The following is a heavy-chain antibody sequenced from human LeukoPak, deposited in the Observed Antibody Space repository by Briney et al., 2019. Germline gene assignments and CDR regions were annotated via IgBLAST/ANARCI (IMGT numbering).Heavy chain of an antibody. CDR3: VRDLLGSGSTTAHLYH. V-gene: IGHV3-21*01. CDR2: IRRGIRHI. D-gene: IGHD3-10*01. J-gene: IGHJ1*01. Sequence: KAGGSLRLSSAASGSSFSDYSMYWVRQAPGDGLGWVSSIRRGIRHIYYAGSMEGRFTISTNAARNSPFLQMNSLRAEDMAVYFCVRDLLGSGSTTAHLYHWGQGTLVTVSS. CDR1: GSSFSDYS.